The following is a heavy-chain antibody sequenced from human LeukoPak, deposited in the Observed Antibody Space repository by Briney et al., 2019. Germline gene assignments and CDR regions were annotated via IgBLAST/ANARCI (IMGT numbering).Heavy chain of an antibody. V-gene: IGHV3-23*01. CDR3: AKSFPYYYGSGSYYINPFDS. J-gene: IGHJ4*02. CDR2: MSGRGDST. Sequence: GGSLRLSCAASGFTFSSFGMSWVRQAPGKGLEWVSAMSGRGDSTYYADSVKGRFTISRDNSKNTLYLQMNSLRAEDTAIYYCAKSFPYYYGSGSYYINPFDSWGQGTLVTVSS. CDR1: GFTFSSFG. D-gene: IGHD3-10*01.